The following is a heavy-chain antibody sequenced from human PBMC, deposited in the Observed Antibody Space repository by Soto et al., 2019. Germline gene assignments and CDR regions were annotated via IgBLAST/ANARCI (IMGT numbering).Heavy chain of an antibody. CDR2: MNPNSGNT. CDR3: ATSPFPTPSFGMDV. CDR1: GYTFTSYD. V-gene: IGHV1-8*01. D-gene: IGHD2-2*01. J-gene: IGHJ6*02. Sequence: GASVKVSCKASGYTFTSYDINWVRQATGRGLEWMGWMNPNSGNTGYAQKFQGRVTMTRNTSISTAYMELSSLRSEDTAVYYCATSPFPTPSFGMDVWGQGTTVTVSS.